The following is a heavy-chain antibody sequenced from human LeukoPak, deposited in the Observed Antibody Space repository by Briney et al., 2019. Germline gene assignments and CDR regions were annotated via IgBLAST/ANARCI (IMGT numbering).Heavy chain of an antibody. D-gene: IGHD2-8*01. CDR3: ARGHTYGFDAFDM. Sequence: GESLKISCQGSGYSFSSYWIAWVRQVPGKGLEWMGVIYPGDSQTRDSPSFQGQVTISADKSINTAYLQWSSLRASDSAMYYCARGHTYGFDAFDMWGQGAMVTVSS. CDR1: GYSFSSYW. V-gene: IGHV5-51*01. J-gene: IGHJ3*02. CDR2: IYPGDSQT.